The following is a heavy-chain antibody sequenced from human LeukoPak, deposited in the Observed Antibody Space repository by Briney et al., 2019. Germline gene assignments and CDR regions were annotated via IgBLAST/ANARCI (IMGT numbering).Heavy chain of an antibody. J-gene: IGHJ6*03. D-gene: IGHD3-10*01. V-gene: IGHV1-2*02. CDR3: ARGTKAMVRGVIITRYYYYMDV. Sequence: GASVKVSCKASGYTFTGYYMHWVRQAPGQGLEWMGWINPNSGGTNYAQKFQGRVTMTRDTSISTAYMELSRLRSDDTAVYYCARGTKAMVRGVIITRYYYYMDVWGKGTTVTVSS. CDR2: INPNSGGT. CDR1: GYTFTGYY.